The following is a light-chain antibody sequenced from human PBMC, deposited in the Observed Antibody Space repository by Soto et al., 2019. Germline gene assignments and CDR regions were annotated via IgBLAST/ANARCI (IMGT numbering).Light chain of an antibody. CDR2: DAS. Sequence: DIQMTQSPSTLSASVGDRVTITCRASQSINSWLAWYQQKPGKAPKLLIYDASSLESGVPSRFSGSGSGTEFTLTISSLQPDDFATYYCQQYKSVSLLTFGGGTKVDIK. CDR3: QQYKSVSLLT. CDR1: QSINSW. V-gene: IGKV1-5*01. J-gene: IGKJ4*01.